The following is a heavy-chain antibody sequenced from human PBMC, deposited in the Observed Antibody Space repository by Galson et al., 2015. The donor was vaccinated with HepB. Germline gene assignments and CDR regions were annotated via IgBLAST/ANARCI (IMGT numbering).Heavy chain of an antibody. V-gene: IGHV5-10-1*01. CDR2: IDPSDSYT. CDR3: ARVDTAMVRSFDY. CDR1: GYSFTSYW. D-gene: IGHD5-18*01. Sequence: AEVKKPGESLRISCKGSGYSFTSYWISWVRQLPGKGLEWMGRIDPSDSYTNYSPSFQGHVTISADKSISTAYLQWSSLKASDTAMYYCARVDTAMVRSFDYWGQGTLVTVSS. J-gene: IGHJ4*02.